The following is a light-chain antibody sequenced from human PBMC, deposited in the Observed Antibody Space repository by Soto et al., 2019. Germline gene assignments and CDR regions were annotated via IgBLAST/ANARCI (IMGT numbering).Light chain of an antibody. Sequence: DIQLTPSPAFLSASVGDRVTITCRASQGPSKFLAWYQQKPGTAPKLLIYAASTLQSGVPSRFSGRGCGADFTLTISSLLPEDFATYYCEALYSDSFTFGPGTKVDIK. J-gene: IGKJ3*01. CDR2: AAS. CDR3: EALYSDSFT. V-gene: IGKV1-9*01. CDR1: QGPSKF.